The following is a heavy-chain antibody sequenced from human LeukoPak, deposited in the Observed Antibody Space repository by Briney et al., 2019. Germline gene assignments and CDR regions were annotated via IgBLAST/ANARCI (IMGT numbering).Heavy chain of an antibody. V-gene: IGHV3-48*04. CDR1: GFTFSSYS. CDR3: HLLRGYCSGGSCNY. D-gene: IGHD2-15*01. Sequence: PGGSLRLSCAASGFTFSSYSMNWVRQAPGKGLEWVSYISSSSSTIYYADSVKGRFTISRDNAKNSLYLQMNSLRAEDTAVYYCHLLRGYCSGGSCNYWGQGTLVTVSS. CDR2: ISSSSSTI. J-gene: IGHJ4*02.